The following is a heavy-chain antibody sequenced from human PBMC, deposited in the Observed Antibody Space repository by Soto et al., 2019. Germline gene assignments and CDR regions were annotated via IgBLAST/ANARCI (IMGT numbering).Heavy chain of an antibody. J-gene: IGHJ4*02. CDR3: ARGLMTTNPFDY. CDR1: GFTFGSYW. Sequence: EVQLVESGGGLVQPGGSLRLSCAASGFTFGSYWMNWVRQAPGKGLEWVANIKQDGSEKYYVDSVKGRFTISRDNSKNSLYLQMNSLRAEDTAVYYCARGLMTTNPFDYWGQGTLVTVSS. V-gene: IGHV3-7*05. D-gene: IGHD4-4*01. CDR2: IKQDGSEK.